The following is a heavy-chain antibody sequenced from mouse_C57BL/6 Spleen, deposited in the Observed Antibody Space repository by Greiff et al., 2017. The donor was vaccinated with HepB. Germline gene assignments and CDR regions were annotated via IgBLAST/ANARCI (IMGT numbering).Heavy chain of an antibody. CDR2: INPNNGGT. D-gene: IGHD1-1*01. Sequence: VHVKQSGPELVKPGASVKIPCEASGYTFTDYNMDWVKQCHGKSLEWIGDINPNNGGTIYNQKFKGKATLTVDKSSSTAYMELRSLTSEDTAVYYCARGPHYYGSSHYWYFDVWGTGTTVTVSS. V-gene: IGHV1-18*01. CDR3: ARGPHYYGSSHYWYFDV. CDR1: GYTFTDYN. J-gene: IGHJ1*03.